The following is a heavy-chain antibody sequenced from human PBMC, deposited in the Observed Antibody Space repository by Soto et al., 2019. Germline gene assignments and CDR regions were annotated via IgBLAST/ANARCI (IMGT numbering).Heavy chain of an antibody. D-gene: IGHD2-15*01. CDR1: GYSVTSSDYY. J-gene: IGHJ6*02. V-gene: IGHV4-39*01. CDR3: APLSVSLSGPYGIHV. Sequence: SDTLSLTCSVSGYSVTSSDYYWAWIRQPPGKGLEWIGSMFYSGLTYYNPSLKSRVTLSVDTSKNQFSVRLNSVTAADTAVYYCAPLSVSLSGPYGIHVWGQGTTVTVSS. CDR2: MFYSGLT.